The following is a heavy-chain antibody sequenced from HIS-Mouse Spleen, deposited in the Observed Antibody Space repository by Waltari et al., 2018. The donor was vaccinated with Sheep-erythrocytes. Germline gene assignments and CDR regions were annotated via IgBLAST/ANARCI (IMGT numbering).Heavy chain of an antibody. J-gene: IGHJ4*02. CDR3: AKDRRGFWDY. CDR1: GCTVSSYG. Sequence: QVQLVESGGGVVQAGRSLRPSGAGPGCTVSSYGRHWVRQAPGKGLEWVAVISYDGSNKYYADSVKGRFTISRDNSKNTLYLQMNSLRAEDTAVYYCAKDRRGFWDYWGQGTLVTVSS. D-gene: IGHD3-10*01. CDR2: ISYDGSNK. V-gene: IGHV3-30*18.